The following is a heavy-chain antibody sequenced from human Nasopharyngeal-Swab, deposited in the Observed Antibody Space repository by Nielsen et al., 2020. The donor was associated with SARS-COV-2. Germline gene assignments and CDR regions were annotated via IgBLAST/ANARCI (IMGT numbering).Heavy chain of an antibody. CDR2: VRSKANNYAT. D-gene: IGHD2-15*01. CDR1: GFTFSDSA. CDR3: TRCGGSCYAGRDY. J-gene: IGHJ4*02. Sequence: GGSLRLSCAASGFTFSDSAVHWVRQASGKGLEWVGRVRSKANNYATAYAASVKGRFTISRDDSKNTAYLQMNGLKTEDTAVYYCTRCGGSCYAGRDYWGQGTLVTVSS. V-gene: IGHV3-73*01.